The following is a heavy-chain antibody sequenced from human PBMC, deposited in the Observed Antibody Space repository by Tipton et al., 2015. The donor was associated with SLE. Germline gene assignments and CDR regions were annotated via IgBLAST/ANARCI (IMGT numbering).Heavy chain of an antibody. CDR2: IRYDGGNK. CDR1: GFTFSSYG. Sequence: SLRLSCAASGFTFSSYGMHWVRQAPGKGLEWVAFIRYDGGNKYYADSVKGRFTISRDNSKNTLYLQMNSLRAEDTAVYYCAKRGMTKDAFDIWGQGTMVTVSS. J-gene: IGHJ3*02. D-gene: IGHD3-16*01. V-gene: IGHV3-30*02. CDR3: AKRGMTKDAFDI.